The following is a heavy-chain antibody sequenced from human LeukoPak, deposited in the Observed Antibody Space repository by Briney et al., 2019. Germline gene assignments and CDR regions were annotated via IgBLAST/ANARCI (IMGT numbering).Heavy chain of an antibody. D-gene: IGHD2-2*01. CDR2: VYYSGST. CDR3: ASIVVVSAAISP. CDR1: GDSISNYY. Sequence: SETLSLTCTVSGDSISNYYWSWLRQPPGKGLEWIGYVYYSGSTYYNPSLKSRVTISVDTSKNQFSLKLTSVTAADTAVYYCASIVVVSAAISPWGQGTLVTVSA. J-gene: IGHJ5*02. V-gene: IGHV4-30-4*08.